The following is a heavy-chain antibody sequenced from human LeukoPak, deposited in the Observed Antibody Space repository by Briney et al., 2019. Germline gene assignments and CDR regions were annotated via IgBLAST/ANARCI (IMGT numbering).Heavy chain of an antibody. J-gene: IGHJ3*02. D-gene: IGHD6-19*01. CDR3: ARTRLDAFDI. V-gene: IGHV3-53*01. CDR1: GFTVSSNY. CDR2: IYRGGNT. Sequence: GRSLRLSCAASGFTVSSNYMSWVRQAPGKGLEWVSIIYRGGNTYYADSVKGRFTISRDNSKNMVFLHMNSLRAEDTAVFYCARTRLDAFDIWGQGTMVTVSS.